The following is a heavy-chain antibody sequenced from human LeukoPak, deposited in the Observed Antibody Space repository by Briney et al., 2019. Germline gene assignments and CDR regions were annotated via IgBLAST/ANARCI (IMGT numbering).Heavy chain of an antibody. Sequence: GRSLRLSCAASGFTFSNCAMHRVRQAPGKGLEWVAAISYEGSNQYYPHSVKGRFTISRDNSKNTLYLQMNGLTAEDTAVYYCARAGAYGGNPLDYWGQGTLVTVSS. J-gene: IGHJ4*02. CDR2: ISYEGSNQ. CDR3: ARAGAYGGNPLDY. D-gene: IGHD4-23*01. CDR1: GFTFSNCA. V-gene: IGHV3-30-3*01.